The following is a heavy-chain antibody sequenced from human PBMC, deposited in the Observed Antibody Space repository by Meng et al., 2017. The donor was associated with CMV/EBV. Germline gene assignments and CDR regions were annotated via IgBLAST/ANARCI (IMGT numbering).Heavy chain of an antibody. Sequence: GESLKISCAASGFTVSSGYMSWVRQAPGKGLEWVSITYNNGDTYYADSVKGRFTISRDRSTNTVHLQMNRLTAADTAVYYCAGSTVVNVGGYWGRGSLVTVSS. V-gene: IGHV3-66*02. J-gene: IGHJ4*02. D-gene: IGHD4-23*01. CDR2: TYNNGDT. CDR1: GFTVSSGY. CDR3: AGSTVVNVGGY.